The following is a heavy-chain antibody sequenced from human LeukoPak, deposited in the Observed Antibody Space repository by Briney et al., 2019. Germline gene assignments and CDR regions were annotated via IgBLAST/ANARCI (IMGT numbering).Heavy chain of an antibody. J-gene: IGHJ4*02. Sequence: PSETLSLTCAVYGGSFSGYYWSWIRQPPGKGLEWIGEINHSGSTNYNPSLKSRVTISVDTSKNQFSLKLSSVTAADTAVYYCARDGAGPLDYWGQGTLVTVSS. V-gene: IGHV4-34*01. CDR3: ARDGAGPLDY. CDR1: GGSFSGYY. D-gene: IGHD4-17*01. CDR2: INHSGST.